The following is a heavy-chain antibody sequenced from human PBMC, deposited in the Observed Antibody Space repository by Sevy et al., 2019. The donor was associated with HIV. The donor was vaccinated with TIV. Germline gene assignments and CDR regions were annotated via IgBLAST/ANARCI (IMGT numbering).Heavy chain of an antibody. J-gene: IGHJ6*02. Sequence: GESLKISCEGSGYSFTHYWIAWVRQIPGKGLEWMGIIYPGDPAPTYSPSFQGRVTISADKSINIAYLQWSRLRASDTAIYYCARLNGFEPYPYYALDVWGQGTTVTVSS. CDR1: GYSFTHYW. D-gene: IGHD5-12*01. CDR2: IYPGDPAP. V-gene: IGHV5-51*01. CDR3: ARLNGFEPYPYYALDV.